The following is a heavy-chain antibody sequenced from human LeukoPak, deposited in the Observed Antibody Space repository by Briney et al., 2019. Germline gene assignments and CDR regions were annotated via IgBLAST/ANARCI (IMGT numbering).Heavy chain of an antibody. V-gene: IGHV3-21*06. Sequence: PGGSLRLSCSGSGFTFRSYTMTWVRQAPGKGLEWVSSIDGDGTIKYYADSLKGRFTISRDNANNSVYLQMNSLTADDSGLYFCARDYSSGWFGKGAYWGQGTRGLVSS. CDR2: IDGDGTIK. CDR1: GFTFRSYT. J-gene: IGHJ4*02. CDR3: ARDYSSGWFGKGAY. D-gene: IGHD6-19*01.